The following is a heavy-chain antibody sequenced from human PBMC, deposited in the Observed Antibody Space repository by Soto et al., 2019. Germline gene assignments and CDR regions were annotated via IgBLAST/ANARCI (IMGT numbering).Heavy chain of an antibody. CDR1: GFTLRNSR. CDR2: IKQDGSDT. V-gene: IGHV3-7*05. CDR3: ARVGGLAFDS. J-gene: IGHJ3*02. Sequence: PGGSLRLSCAASGFTLRNSRMSWVRQAPGKGLEWVANIKQDGSDTYYVDSVKGRFTISRDNAKNTLYLQMNSLRAEDTAVYYCARVGGLAFDSWGQGTMVTVSS.